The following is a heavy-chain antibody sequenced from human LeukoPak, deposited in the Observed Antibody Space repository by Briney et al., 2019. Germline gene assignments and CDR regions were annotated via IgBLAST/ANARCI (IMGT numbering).Heavy chain of an antibody. CDR1: GGTFSSYA. Sequence: ASVKVSCKASGGTFSSYAISWVRQAPGQGLEWMGGIIPIFGTANYAQKFQGRVTITADESTSTAYMELNSLRSEDTAVYYCATPLIPDAFDIWGQGTMVTVSS. J-gene: IGHJ3*02. D-gene: IGHD2-2*02. CDR3: ATPLIPDAFDI. CDR2: IIPIFGTA. V-gene: IGHV1-69*13.